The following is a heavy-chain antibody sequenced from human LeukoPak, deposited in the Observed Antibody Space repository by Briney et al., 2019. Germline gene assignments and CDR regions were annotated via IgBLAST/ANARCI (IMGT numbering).Heavy chain of an antibody. V-gene: IGHV4-39*01. Sequence: SGTLSLTCTVSGGSISSSSYYWGWIRQPPGKGLEWIGSIYYSGSTYYNPSLKSRVTISVDTSKNQFSLKLSSVTAADTAVYYCARLGRDGYSRAIDYWGQGTLVTVSS. J-gene: IGHJ4*02. D-gene: IGHD5-24*01. CDR1: GGSISSSSYY. CDR3: ARLGRDGYSRAIDY. CDR2: IYYSGST.